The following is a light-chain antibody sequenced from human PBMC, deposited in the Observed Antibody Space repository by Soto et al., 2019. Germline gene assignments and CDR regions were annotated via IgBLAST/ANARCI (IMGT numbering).Light chain of an antibody. J-gene: IGLJ1*01. Sequence: QSALTQPASVSGSPGQSITISCTGTSSDVGGYNYVSWYLQHPGKAPKLMIYEVSNRPSGVSNRFSGSKSGNTASLTISGLQAEDEADYYCSSYTSSRTHYVFGTGTKLTVL. V-gene: IGLV2-14*01. CDR2: EVS. CDR1: SSDVGGYNY. CDR3: SSYTSSRTHYV.